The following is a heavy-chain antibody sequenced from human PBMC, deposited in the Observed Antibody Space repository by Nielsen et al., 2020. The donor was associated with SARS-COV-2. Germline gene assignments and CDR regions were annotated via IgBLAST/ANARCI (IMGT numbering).Heavy chain of an antibody. J-gene: IGHJ4*02. D-gene: IGHD3-3*01. CDR3: ARTYDYYDFWSGYYTFDY. Sequence: SETLSLTCTVSGGSISSYYWGWIRQPPGKGLEWIGSIYYSGSTYYNPSLKSRVTISVGTSKNQFSLKLSSVTAADTAVYYCARTYDYYDFWSGYYTFDYWGQGTLVTVSS. CDR1: GGSISSYY. CDR2: IYYSGST. V-gene: IGHV4-39*01.